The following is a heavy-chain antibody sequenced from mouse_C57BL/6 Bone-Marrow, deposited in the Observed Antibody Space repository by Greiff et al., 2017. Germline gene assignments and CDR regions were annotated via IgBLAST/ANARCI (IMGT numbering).Heavy chain of an antibody. CDR3: ARDAGLAWFAY. V-gene: IGHV7-1*01. Sequence: DVRLVESGGGLVQSGRSLRLSCATSGFTFSDFYMEWVRQAPGKGLEWIAASRNKANDYTTEYSAPVKDRFIVSRDTSQSILYLQMNALRAEDTAIYYCARDAGLAWFAYWGQGTLVTVSA. J-gene: IGHJ3*01. CDR2: SRNKANDYTT. CDR1: GFTFSDFY.